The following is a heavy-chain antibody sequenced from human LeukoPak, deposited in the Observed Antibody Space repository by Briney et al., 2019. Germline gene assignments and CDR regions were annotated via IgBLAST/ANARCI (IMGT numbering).Heavy chain of an antibody. V-gene: IGHV1-2*02. CDR1: GYTFTDYY. J-gene: IGHJ2*01. CDR3: ARYYGALWYFDL. Sequence: ASVKVSCKASGYTFTDYYMHWVRQAPGQGLEWMGWINPNSGGTNYAQKFQGRVTMTRDTSISTAYMELRRLTSDDTAVYYCARYYGALWYFDLWGRGTLVTVSS. D-gene: IGHD4-17*01. CDR2: INPNSGGT.